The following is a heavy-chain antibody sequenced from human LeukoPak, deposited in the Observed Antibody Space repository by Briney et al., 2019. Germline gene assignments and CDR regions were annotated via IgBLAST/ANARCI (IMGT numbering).Heavy chain of an antibody. D-gene: IGHD3-10*01. CDR1: GYTFTSYD. CDR3: AREREYGSGSYYPYYYYYMDV. Sequence: ASVKVSCKASGYTFTSYDINWVRQATGQGLEWMGWMNPNSGNTGYAQKLQGRVTMTTDTSTSTAYMELRSLRSDDTAVYYCAREREYGSGSYYPYYYYYMDVWGKGTTVTVSS. J-gene: IGHJ6*03. V-gene: IGHV1-8*02. CDR2: MNPNSGNT.